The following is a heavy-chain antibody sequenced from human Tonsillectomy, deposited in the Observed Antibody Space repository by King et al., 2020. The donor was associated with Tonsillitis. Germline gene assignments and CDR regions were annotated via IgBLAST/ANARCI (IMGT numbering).Heavy chain of an antibody. J-gene: IGHJ3*02. Sequence: VQLVESGGGVVQPGRSLRLSCAASGFTFSSYGMHWVRQAPGKGLEWVAVIWYDGSNKNYADSVKGRFTISRDNSKNTLYLQMNSLRAEDTALYYCAKSMVRGNFPPSDANAFDIWGQGAMVSVSS. CDR3: AKSMVRGNFPPSDANAFDI. CDR2: IWYDGSNK. D-gene: IGHD3-10*01. V-gene: IGHV3-33*08. CDR1: GFTFSSYG.